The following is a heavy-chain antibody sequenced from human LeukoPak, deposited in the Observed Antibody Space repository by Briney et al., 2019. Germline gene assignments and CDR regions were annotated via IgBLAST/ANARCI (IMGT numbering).Heavy chain of an antibody. J-gene: IGHJ4*02. D-gene: IGHD3-22*01. V-gene: IGHV1-8*03. CDR3: ARLNRYYYDSSGYYYPW. Sequence: GASVKVSCKASGYTFTSYDINWVRQATGQGLEWMGWMNPNSGNTGYAQKFQGRVTITRNTSISTAYMELSSLRSEDTAVYYCARLNRYYYDSSGYYYPWWGQGTLVTVSS. CDR2: MNPNSGNT. CDR1: GYTFTSYD.